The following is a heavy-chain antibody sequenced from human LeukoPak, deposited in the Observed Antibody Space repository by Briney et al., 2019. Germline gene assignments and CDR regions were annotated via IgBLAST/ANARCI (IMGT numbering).Heavy chain of an antibody. CDR2: IKQDGSVK. V-gene: IGHV3-7*04. CDR1: GFTFSNYW. CDR3: ARIGYRSCGIDY. J-gene: IGHJ4*02. Sequence: GGSLRLSCAASGFTFSNYWMNWVRQAPGKGLEWVANIKQDGSVKYYVDSVKGRFTISRDNAKNSVYLQINSLRAEDAAVYYCARIGYRSCGIDYWGQGTLVTVSS. D-gene: IGHD6-19*01.